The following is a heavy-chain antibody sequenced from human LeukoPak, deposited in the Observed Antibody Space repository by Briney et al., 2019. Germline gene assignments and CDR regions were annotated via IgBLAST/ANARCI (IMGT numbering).Heavy chain of an antibody. Sequence: ASVKVSCKASRGTFSSYAISWVRQVPGQGLEWMGGIIPIFGTANYAQKFQGRVTITADESTSTAYMELSSLRSEDTAVYYCARDPSRYSSGWYSPWGQGTLVTVSS. J-gene: IGHJ5*02. V-gene: IGHV1-69*13. D-gene: IGHD6-19*01. CDR2: IIPIFGTA. CDR1: RGTFSSYA. CDR3: ARDPSRYSSGWYSP.